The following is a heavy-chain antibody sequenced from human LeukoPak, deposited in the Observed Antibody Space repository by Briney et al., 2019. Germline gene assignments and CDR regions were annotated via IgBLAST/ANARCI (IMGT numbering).Heavy chain of an antibody. J-gene: IGHJ3*02. CDR2: ISGSGGST. Sequence: PGGSLRLSCAAPGYTFSSYAMSWVRQAPGKGLEWVSAISGSGGSTYYADSVKGRFTISRDNAKNSLFLQMNSLRAEDTAVYYCARDEWGDAFDIWGQGTMVTVFS. V-gene: IGHV3-23*01. CDR3: ARDEWGDAFDI. CDR1: GYTFSSYA. D-gene: IGHD1-26*01.